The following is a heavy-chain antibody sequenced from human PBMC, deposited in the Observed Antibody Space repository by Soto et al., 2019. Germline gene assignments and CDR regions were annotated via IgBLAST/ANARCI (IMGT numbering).Heavy chain of an antibody. Sequence: PGGSLRLSCAASGFTFSNYAMSWVRQAPGKGLEWVSGISGNGGSTYYADSVKGRFTISRDNSKNTLYLQMNSLRAEDTAVYYCARDMGISTSPFFWGQGTLVTVSS. CDR3: ARDMGISTSPFF. CDR2: ISGNGGST. D-gene: IGHD2-2*01. V-gene: IGHV3-23*01. J-gene: IGHJ4*02. CDR1: GFTFSNYA.